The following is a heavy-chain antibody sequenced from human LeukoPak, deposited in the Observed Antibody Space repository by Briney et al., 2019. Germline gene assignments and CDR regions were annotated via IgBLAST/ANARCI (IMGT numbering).Heavy chain of an antibody. CDR3: ASSSWYVNWFDP. D-gene: IGHD6-13*01. CDR2: ISAYNGNT. J-gene: IGHJ5*02. Sequence: ASVKVSCKASGYTFTSYGISWVRQAPGQGLEWMGWISAYNGNTNYAQKLQGRVTMTTDTSTSTAYMELRSLRSDDTAVYYCASSSWYVNWFDPWGQGTLVTVSS. V-gene: IGHV1-18*01. CDR1: GYTFTSYG.